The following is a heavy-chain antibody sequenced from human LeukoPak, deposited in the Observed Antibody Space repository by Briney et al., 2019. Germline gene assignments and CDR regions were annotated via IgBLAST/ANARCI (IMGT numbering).Heavy chain of an antibody. J-gene: IGHJ4*02. V-gene: IGHV3-53*01. CDR1: GFTVSSNY. Sequence: GGSLRLSCAVSGFTVSSNYMSWVRQAPGKGLEWVSVIYSGGSTYSADSVKGRFTISRDNAKNSLCLQMNSLRAEDTAVYYCARIKSVRGVIIPNDYWGQGTLVTVSS. D-gene: IGHD3-10*01. CDR3: ARIKSVRGVIIPNDY. CDR2: IYSGGST.